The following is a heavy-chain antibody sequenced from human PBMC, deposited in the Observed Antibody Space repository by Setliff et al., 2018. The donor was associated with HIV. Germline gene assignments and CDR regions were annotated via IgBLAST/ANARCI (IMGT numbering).Heavy chain of an antibody. CDR1: GYSISSGYY. J-gene: IGHJ4*02. Sequence: PSETLSLTCTVSGYSISSGYYWSWVRQPPGKGLEWIGYVYNTGITSYNPSLKSRLTISVDMSQNQVSLKMRSVTAADTAVYYCARVTRSGSGWFWEHYFDSWGQGSLVTVSS. CDR2: VYNTGIT. D-gene: IGHD6-19*01. V-gene: IGHV4-61*01. CDR3: ARVTRSGSGWFWEHYFDS.